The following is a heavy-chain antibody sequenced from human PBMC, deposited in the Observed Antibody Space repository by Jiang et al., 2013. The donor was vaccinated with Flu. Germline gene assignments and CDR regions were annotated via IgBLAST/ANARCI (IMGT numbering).Heavy chain of an antibody. Sequence: SGPGLVKPSETLSLTCAVSGDSFPNSNYYWSWIRLPPGKRLEWIGSIYYGTTYYNPSLKGRVTISMDTSQNQFSLRVTSMTAADTAVYLCGRGRVVDSWGQGMVVTVSS. CDR1: GDSFPNSNYY. CDR2: IYYGTT. J-gene: IGHJ4*02. CDR3: GRGRVVDS. V-gene: IGHV4-31*11.